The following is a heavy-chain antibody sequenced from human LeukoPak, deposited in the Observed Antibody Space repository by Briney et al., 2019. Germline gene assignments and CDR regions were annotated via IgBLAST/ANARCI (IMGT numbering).Heavy chain of an antibody. V-gene: IGHV4-31*03. D-gene: IGHD3-10*01. CDR1: GGSISSGGSGGYY. J-gene: IGHJ4*02. CDR3: ARDRGDYLDY. Sequence: SETLSLTCTVSGGSISSGGSGGYYWSCIRQHPGMGLEWIGYIYYSGSTNYNQSLNSRVTISVDTSKNQFSLKLSSVTAADTAVYYCARDRGDYLDYWGQGTLVTVSS. CDR2: IYYSGST.